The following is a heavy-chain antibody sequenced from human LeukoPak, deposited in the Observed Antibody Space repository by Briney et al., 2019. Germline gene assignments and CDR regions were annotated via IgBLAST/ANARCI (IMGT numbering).Heavy chain of an antibody. CDR2: IDYSGST. J-gene: IGHJ4*02. CDR1: GGSISSYY. V-gene: IGHV4-59*01. D-gene: IGHD6-19*01. CDR3: AREGKLTGYFGGLGFNY. Sequence: SETLSLTCTVSGGSISSYYWSWIRQPPGKGLEWIGNIDYSGSTIYNPALKSRVTMSVDTSKNQFSLNLTSVTAADTAVYYCAREGKLTGYFGGLGFNYWGQGILVTVSS.